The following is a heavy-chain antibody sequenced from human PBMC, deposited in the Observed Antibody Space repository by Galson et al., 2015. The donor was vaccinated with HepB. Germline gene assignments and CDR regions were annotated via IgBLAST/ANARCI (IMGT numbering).Heavy chain of an antibody. J-gene: IGHJ4*02. CDR1: GGTFSSYA. V-gene: IGHV1-69*13. Sequence: SVKVSCKASGGTFSSYAISWVRQAPGQGLEWMGGIIPIFGTANYAQKFQGRVTITADESTSTAYMELSSLRSEDTAVYYCARRMVAAAAILYFDYWGQGTLVTVSS. CDR3: ARRMVAAAAILYFDY. CDR2: IIPIFGTA. D-gene: IGHD6-13*01.